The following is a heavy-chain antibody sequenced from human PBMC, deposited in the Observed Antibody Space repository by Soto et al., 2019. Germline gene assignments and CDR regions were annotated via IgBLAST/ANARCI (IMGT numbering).Heavy chain of an antibody. CDR3: ARSFRIRAFSSGWYFDY. Sequence: GGSLRLSCAASGFTFSDYYMSWIRQAPGKGVEWVSYISSSGSTIFYADSVKGRFTISRDNAKNSLYLQMNSLRAEDTAVYCCARSFRIRAFSSGWYFDYGGQGTLVTVSS. CDR2: ISSSGSTI. D-gene: IGHD6-19*01. J-gene: IGHJ4*02. V-gene: IGHV3-11*01. CDR1: GFTFSDYY.